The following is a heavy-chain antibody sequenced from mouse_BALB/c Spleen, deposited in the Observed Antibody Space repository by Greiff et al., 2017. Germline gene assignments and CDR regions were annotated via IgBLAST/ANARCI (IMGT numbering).Heavy chain of an antibody. J-gene: IGHJ1*01. CDR3: ARTLITTVVARGYFDV. CDR2: ISSGGST. V-gene: IGHV5-6-5*01. CDR1: GFTFSSYA. D-gene: IGHD1-1*01. Sequence: EVQLVESGGGLVKPGGSLKLSCAASGFTFSSYAMSWVRQTPEKRLEWVASISSGGSTYYPDSVKGRFTISRDNARNILYLQMSSLRSEDTAMYYCARTLITTVVARGYFDVWGAGTTVTVSS.